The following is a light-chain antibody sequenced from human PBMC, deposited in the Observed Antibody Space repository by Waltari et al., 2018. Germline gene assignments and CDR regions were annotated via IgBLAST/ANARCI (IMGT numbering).Light chain of an antibody. CDR2: GAS. CDR1: QSVGSK. CDR3: HQYNNWPRT. J-gene: IGKJ1*01. V-gene: IGKV3-15*01. Sequence: EIVMTQSPANLSVSPGERATLSCRASQSVGSKLAWYQQKPGQAPRLLIYGASTRATGIPARFSGSGSGTEFTLTISSLQSEEFAVYYCHQYNNWPRTFGQGTKVEIK.